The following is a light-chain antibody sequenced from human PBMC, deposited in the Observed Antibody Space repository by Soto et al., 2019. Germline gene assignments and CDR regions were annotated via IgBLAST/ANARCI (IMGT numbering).Light chain of an antibody. CDR2: KAS. J-gene: IGKJ1*01. Sequence: IQMTQSPFYLSASVGDRVNITCLASQTISSWLAWYQQKPGKAPKLLIYKASTLKSGVPSRFSGSGSGTEFTLTISSLQPDDFATYYCQHYNSYSEAFGQGTKVDIK. CDR3: QHYNSYSEA. CDR1: QTISSW. V-gene: IGKV1-5*03.